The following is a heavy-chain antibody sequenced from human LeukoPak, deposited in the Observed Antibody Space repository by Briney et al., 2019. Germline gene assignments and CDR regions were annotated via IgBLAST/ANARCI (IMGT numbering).Heavy chain of an antibody. V-gene: IGHV3-23*01. Sequence: GGTLRLSCAASGFTFSSYGMSWVRQAPGKGLEWVSAISGSGGSTYYADSVKGRFTISRDNSKNTLYLQMNSLRAEDTAVYYCANYDSSGYDFDYWGQGTLVTVSS. CDR2: ISGSGGST. CDR1: GFTFSSYG. J-gene: IGHJ4*02. CDR3: ANYDSSGYDFDY. D-gene: IGHD3-22*01.